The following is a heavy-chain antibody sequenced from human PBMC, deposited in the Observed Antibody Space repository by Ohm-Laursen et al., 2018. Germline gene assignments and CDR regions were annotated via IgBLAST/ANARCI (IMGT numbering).Heavy chain of an antibody. J-gene: IGHJ4*02. CDR2: ISGSGDTT. V-gene: IGHV3-23*01. CDR3: VKDRMVYAD. Sequence: SLRLSCAASGFTFSSHGINWVRQAPGKGLEWVSGISGSGDTTYYADSVRGRFTISRDNSKNTLYLQMNSLRAEDTAVYYCVKDRMVYADWGQGTLVTVSS. CDR1: GFTFSSHG. D-gene: IGHD2-8*01.